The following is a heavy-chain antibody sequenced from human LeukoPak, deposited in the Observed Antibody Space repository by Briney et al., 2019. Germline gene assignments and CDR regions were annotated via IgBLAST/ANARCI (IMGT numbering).Heavy chain of an antibody. Sequence: KPSETLSLTCAVSGVSISSGHWWSWVRPPPGKGLEWIGEIYHSGSTNYNASLKSRVTISVDTSKNQFSLKVNSVTVADTAVYYCVTSIDLAGWGGFDVWGQGRMVTVSS. CDR3: VTSIDLAGWGGFDV. D-gene: IGHD1-26*01. J-gene: IGHJ3*01. CDR1: GVSISSGHW. V-gene: IGHV4-4*02. CDR2: IYHSGST.